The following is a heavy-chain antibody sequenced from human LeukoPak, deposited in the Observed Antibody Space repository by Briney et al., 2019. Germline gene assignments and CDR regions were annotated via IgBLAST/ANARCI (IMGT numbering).Heavy chain of an antibody. Sequence: ASVKVSCKVSGYTLTELSMHWVRQAPGKGLEWMGGFDPEDGETIYAQKFQGRVTMTEDTSTDTAYIELSSLRSEDTAVYYCATMVGRRWLQLSYYFDYWGQGTLVTVSS. CDR2: FDPEDGET. CDR1: GYTLTELS. D-gene: IGHD5-24*01. CDR3: ATMVGRRWLQLSYYFDY. J-gene: IGHJ4*02. V-gene: IGHV1-24*01.